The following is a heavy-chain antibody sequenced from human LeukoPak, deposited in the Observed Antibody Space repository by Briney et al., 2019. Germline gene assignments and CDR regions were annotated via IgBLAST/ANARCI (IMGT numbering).Heavy chain of an antibody. V-gene: IGHV3-21*01. D-gene: IGHD3-22*01. CDR3: ARARYDSSGYYPILDY. J-gene: IGHJ4*02. CDR1: GFTFSRYS. CDR2: ISSSSIYT. Sequence: PGGSLRLSCAASGFTFSRYSMNWVRQAPGKGLDWVSFISSSSIYTYYADSVKGRFTISRDNAKNSLYLQMNSLRAEDTAVYYCARARYDSSGYYPILDYWGQGTLVTVSS.